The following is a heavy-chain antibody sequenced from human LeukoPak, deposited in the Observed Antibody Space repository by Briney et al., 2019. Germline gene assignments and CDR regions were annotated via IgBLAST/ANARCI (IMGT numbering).Heavy chain of an antibody. Sequence: GGSLRLSCVVSGFTFTNYWMNWVRQAPGRGLEWVASIKQDGSQKSYVDSVKGRFTISRDNAKNSLSLQMDSLRAEDTAVYYCARAGVPKDRRDYWGQGTLVTVSS. CDR2: IKQDGSQK. D-gene: IGHD2-15*01. CDR1: GFTFTNYW. CDR3: ARAGVPKDRRDY. V-gene: IGHV3-7*01. J-gene: IGHJ4*02.